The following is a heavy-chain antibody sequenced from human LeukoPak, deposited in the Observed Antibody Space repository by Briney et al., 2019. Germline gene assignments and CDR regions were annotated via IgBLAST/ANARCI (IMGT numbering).Heavy chain of an antibody. CDR1: GFTFSSYG. D-gene: IGHD3-16*02. Sequence: PGGSLRLSCAASGFTFSSYGVHWVRQAPGKGLEWVAVIWYDGSNKYYADSVKGRFTISRDNSKNTLYLQMNSLRAEDTAVYYCATRYYDYVWGSYRPPDDAFDIWGQGTMVTVSS. CDR3: ATRYYDYVWGSYRPPDDAFDI. CDR2: IWYDGSNK. J-gene: IGHJ3*02. V-gene: IGHV3-33*01.